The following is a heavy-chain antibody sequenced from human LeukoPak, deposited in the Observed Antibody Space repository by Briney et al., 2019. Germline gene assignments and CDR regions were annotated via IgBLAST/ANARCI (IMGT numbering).Heavy chain of an antibody. J-gene: IGHJ4*02. CDR2: IYHSGST. CDR1: GFTFSSYW. CDR3: ARFSIRWGFDY. Sequence: PGGSLRLSCAASGFTFSSYWMSWVRQAPGKGLEWIGSIYHSGSTYYNPSLKSRVTISVDTSKNQFSLKLSSVTAADTAVYYCARFSIRWGFDYWGQGTLVTVSS. V-gene: IGHV4-38-2*01. D-gene: IGHD4-23*01.